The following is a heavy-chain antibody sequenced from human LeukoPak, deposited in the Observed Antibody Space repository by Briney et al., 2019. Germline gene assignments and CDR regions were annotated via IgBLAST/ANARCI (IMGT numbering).Heavy chain of an antibody. Sequence: SETLSLTCAVYGGSFSGYYWSSIRQPPRKGLEWIGEINHSGSTNYNPSLKSRVTISVDTSKNQFSLQLSSVTAADTAVYYCASRGYCSGGSCYYFDYWGQGTLVTVSS. CDR2: INHSGST. D-gene: IGHD2-15*01. V-gene: IGHV4-34*01. CDR3: ASRGYCSGGSCYYFDY. J-gene: IGHJ4*02. CDR1: GGSFSGYY.